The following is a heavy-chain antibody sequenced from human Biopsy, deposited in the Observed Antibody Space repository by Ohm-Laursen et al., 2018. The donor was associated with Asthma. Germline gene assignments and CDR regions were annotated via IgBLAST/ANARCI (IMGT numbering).Heavy chain of an antibody. CDR1: GGSISSRSYY. D-gene: IGHD3-22*01. V-gene: IGHV4-39*01. CDR2: IYYSGIT. CDR3: ARHRGDSSGYYYDSFDY. Sequence: SDTLSLTCIVSGGSISSRSYYWGWIRQPPGKGLEWIGSIYYSGITRYNPSLKGRVTISVDTSKNYFSLKLSSVTAADTSVYYCARHRGDSSGYYYDSFDYWGQGTLVTVSS. J-gene: IGHJ4*02.